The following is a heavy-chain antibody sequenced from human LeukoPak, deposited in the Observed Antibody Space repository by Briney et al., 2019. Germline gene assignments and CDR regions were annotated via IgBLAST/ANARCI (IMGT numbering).Heavy chain of an antibody. CDR3: ARSTLLWSGESNFGY. CDR2: IYYSGST. Sequence: SETLSLTCTVSGGSIRSYYWNWIRQPPGKGLEWIGYIYYSGSTNYNPPLKSRVTISVDTSKNQFSLNLSSVTAADTAVYYCARSTLLWSGESNFGYWGRGILVTVSS. V-gene: IGHV4-59*01. D-gene: IGHD3-10*01. CDR1: GGSIRSYY. J-gene: IGHJ4*02.